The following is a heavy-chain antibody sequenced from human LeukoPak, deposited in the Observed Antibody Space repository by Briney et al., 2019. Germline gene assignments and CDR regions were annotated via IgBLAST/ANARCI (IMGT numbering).Heavy chain of an antibody. D-gene: IGHD1-1*01. CDR1: GYTFTSYY. J-gene: IGHJ5*02. V-gene: IGHV1-46*01. CDR2: INPSGGST. CDR3: ATAPPTNNWFDP. Sequence: ASVKVSCKASGYTFTSYYMHWVRQAPGQGLEWMGIINPSGGSTSYAQKFQGRVTMTRDTSTSTVYMELSSLRSEDTAVYYCATAPPTNNWFDPWGQGTLVTVSS.